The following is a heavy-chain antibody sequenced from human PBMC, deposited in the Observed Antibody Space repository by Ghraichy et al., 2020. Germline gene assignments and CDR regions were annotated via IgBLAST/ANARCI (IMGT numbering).Heavy chain of an antibody. CDR1: GLTFSSYW. D-gene: IGHD6-19*01. V-gene: IGHV3-7*01. J-gene: IGHJ4*02. Sequence: LSLTCAASGLTFSSYWMSWVRQAPGKGLEWVANIKQDGSEKYYVDSVKGRFTISRDNAKNSLYLQMNSLRAEDTAVYYCARDLGGGWYFDYWGQGALVTVSS. CDR2: IKQDGSEK. CDR3: ARDLGGGWYFDY.